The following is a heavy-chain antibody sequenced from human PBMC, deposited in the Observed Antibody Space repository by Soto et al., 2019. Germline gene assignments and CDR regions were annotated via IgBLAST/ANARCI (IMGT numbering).Heavy chain of an antibody. D-gene: IGHD6-19*01. V-gene: IGHV3-30-3*01. CDR1: GFTFSSYA. CDR2: ISYDGSNK. CDR3: ARAELSSGWYGFYY. J-gene: IGHJ4*02. Sequence: GGSLRLSCAASGFTFSSYAMHWVRQAPGKGLEWVAVISYDGSNKYYADSVKGRFTISRDNSKNTLYLQMNSLRAEDTAVYYCARAELSSGWYGFYYWGQGTLVTVSS.